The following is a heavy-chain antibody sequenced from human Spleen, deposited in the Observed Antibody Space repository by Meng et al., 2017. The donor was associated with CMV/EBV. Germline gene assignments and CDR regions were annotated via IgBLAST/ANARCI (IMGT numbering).Heavy chain of an antibody. D-gene: IGHD3-10*01. CDR3: ARQGRVYFDF. V-gene: IGHV4-34*01. Sequence: SLTCAVYGGSFSDYYWTWIRQPPGKGLEWIGEINRSGSTNYSPSFKSRLTLSVHTSERQFSLRLTSVTAADTAVYYCARQGRVYFDFWGQGALVTVSS. CDR2: INRSGST. J-gene: IGHJ4*02. CDR1: GGSFSDYY.